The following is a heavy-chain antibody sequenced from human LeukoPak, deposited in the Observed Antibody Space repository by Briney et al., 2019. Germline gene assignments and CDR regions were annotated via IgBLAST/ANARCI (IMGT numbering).Heavy chain of an antibody. J-gene: IGHJ4*02. CDR3: ATVAAGFY. CDR1: GFTFSSYS. D-gene: IGHD6-13*01. CDR2: ISGTSTYI. V-gene: IGHV3-21*01. Sequence: PGGSLRLSCAASGFTFSSYSMNWVRQAPGKGLQWVSSISGTSTYIYYADSVRGRFTISRDNAKNSLYLQMSSLRAEDTAVYYCATVAAGFYWGQGTLVTVSS.